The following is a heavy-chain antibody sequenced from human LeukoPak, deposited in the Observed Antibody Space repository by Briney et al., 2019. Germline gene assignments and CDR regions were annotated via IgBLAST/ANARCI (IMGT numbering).Heavy chain of an antibody. D-gene: IGHD6-13*01. J-gene: IGHJ6*02. CDR2: IYYSGST. CDR1: GGSISSSSYY. Sequence: SETPSLTCTVSGGSISSSSYYWGWIRQPPGEGLEWIGSIYYSGSTYYNPSLKSRVTISVDTSKNQFSLKLSSVTAADTAVYYCARFRSSWYLMNYYYGMDVWGQGTTVTVSS. V-gene: IGHV4-39*07. CDR3: ARFRSSWYLMNYYYGMDV.